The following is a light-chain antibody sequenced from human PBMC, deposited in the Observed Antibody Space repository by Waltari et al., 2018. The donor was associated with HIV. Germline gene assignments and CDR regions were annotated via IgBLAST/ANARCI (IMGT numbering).Light chain of an antibody. CDR1: QNIDNW. J-gene: IGKJ2*01. CDR2: KVS. Sequence: DIQMTQSPSTLSASVGDRVTITCRASQNIDNWLAWYQQKPGKAPKLLISKVSDLESGVPSRISGSGFGTEFTLTISSLQPDDFATYYCQQYTIYSYTFGQGTKLEI. V-gene: IGKV1-5*03. CDR3: QQYTIYSYT.